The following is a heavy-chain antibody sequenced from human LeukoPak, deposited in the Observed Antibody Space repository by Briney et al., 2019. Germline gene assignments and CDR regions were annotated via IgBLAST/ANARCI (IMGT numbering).Heavy chain of an antibody. CDR1: GYTFTSYA. CDR2: INAGNGNT. J-gene: IGHJ4*02. Sequence: GASVKVSCKASGYTFTSYAMHWVHQAPGQRLEWMGWINAGNGNTKCSQKFQGRVTITRDTSASTAYMELSSLRSEDTAVYYCARDGRQIVGIHNYWGQGTLVTVSS. D-gene: IGHD3-22*01. V-gene: IGHV1-3*01. CDR3: ARDGRQIVGIHNY.